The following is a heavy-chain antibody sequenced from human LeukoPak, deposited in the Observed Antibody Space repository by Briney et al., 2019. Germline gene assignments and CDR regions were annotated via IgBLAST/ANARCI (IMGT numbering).Heavy chain of an antibody. D-gene: IGHD1-26*01. CDR1: GFTFSTYD. V-gene: IGHV3-33*08. CDR3: ARVYSVCRIIDC. CDR2: IYIPRSNR. J-gene: IGHJ4*02. Sequence: ARTPRLSRTASGFTFSTYDMNWVRQAPPKGLEWVAGIYIPRSNRNYAEPAKGRFPIHKTNPKTTPYLTMNILQPEDPPRFYFARVYSVCRIIDCWGQGILVTVSS.